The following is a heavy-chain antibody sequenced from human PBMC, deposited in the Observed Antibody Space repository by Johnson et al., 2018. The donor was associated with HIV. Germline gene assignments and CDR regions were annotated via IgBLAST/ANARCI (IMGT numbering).Heavy chain of an antibody. CDR3: AKDLRGYSYGFDI. CDR2: INWNGGST. J-gene: IGHJ3*02. D-gene: IGHD5-18*01. V-gene: IGHV3-20*04. Sequence: VQLVESGGGVVRPGGSLRLSGAAFGFTFDDYGMSWGRQAPGKGLEWVSGINWNGGSTGYADSVKGRFTISRDNSKNTLYLQMNSLRAEDTAVYYCAKDLRGYSYGFDIWGQGTMVTVSS. CDR1: GFTFDDYG.